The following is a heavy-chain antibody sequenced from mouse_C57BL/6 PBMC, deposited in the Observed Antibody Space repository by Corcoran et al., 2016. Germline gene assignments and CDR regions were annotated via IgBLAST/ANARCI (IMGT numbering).Heavy chain of an antibody. D-gene: IGHD1-1*01. V-gene: IGHV3-6*01. CDR3: GSYDGSSFYYFDY. Sequence: DVQLQESGPGLVKPSQSLSLTCSVTGYSITSGYYWNWIRQFPGNKLEWMGYISYDGSNNYNPSLKNRISITRDTSKNQFFLKLNSVTTEDTATYYGGSYDGSSFYYFDYWGQGTTLTVSS. CDR1: GYSITSGYY. J-gene: IGHJ2*01. CDR2: ISYDGSN.